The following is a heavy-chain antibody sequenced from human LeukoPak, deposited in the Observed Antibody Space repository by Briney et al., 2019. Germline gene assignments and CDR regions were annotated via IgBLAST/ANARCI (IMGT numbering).Heavy chain of an antibody. D-gene: IGHD3-9*01. CDR1: GGSISSGDYY. CDR3: ARGDDILTGYPLDY. J-gene: IGHJ4*02. CDR2: IYYSGST. V-gene: IGHV4-30-4*02. Sequence: PSETLSLTCTVSGGSISSGDYYWSWIRQPPGKGLEWIGYIYYSGSTYYNPSLKSRVTISVDTSKNQFSLKLSSVTAADTAVYYCARGDDILTGYPLDYWGQGTLVTVSS.